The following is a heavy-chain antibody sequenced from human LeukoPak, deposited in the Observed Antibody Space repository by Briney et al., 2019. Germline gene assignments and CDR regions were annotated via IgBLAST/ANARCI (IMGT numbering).Heavy chain of an antibody. CDR1: GYTFTGYY. D-gene: IGHD3-22*01. V-gene: IGHV1-2*02. CDR2: INPNSGGT. J-gene: IGHJ6*04. Sequence: GASVKVSCKASGYTFTGYYMHWVRQAPGQGLEWMGWINPNSGGTNYAQKFQGRVTMTRDTSISTAYMELSRLRSDDTAVYHCARVNDSSGYTYFYYYGMDVGGKGTTVTVSS. CDR3: ARVNDSSGYTYFYYYGMDV.